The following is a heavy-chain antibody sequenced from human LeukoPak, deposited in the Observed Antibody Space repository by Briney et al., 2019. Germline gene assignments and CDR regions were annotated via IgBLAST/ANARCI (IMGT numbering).Heavy chain of an antibody. CDR3: ARQHYDSSGYYQGAFDY. Sequence: PSETLSLTCTVSGGSISSSSYYWGWIRQPPGKGLEWIGSIYYSGSTYYNPSLKSRVTISVDTSKNQFSLKLSSVTAADTAVYYCARQHYDSSGYYQGAFDYWGQGTLVTVSS. CDR1: GGSISSSSYY. CDR2: IYYSGST. V-gene: IGHV4-39*01. D-gene: IGHD3-22*01. J-gene: IGHJ4*02.